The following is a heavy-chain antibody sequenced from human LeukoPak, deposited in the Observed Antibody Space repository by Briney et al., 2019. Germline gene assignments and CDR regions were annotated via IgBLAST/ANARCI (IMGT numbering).Heavy chain of an antibody. CDR2: MNPNSGNT. V-gene: IGHV1-8*01. CDR1: GYTFTTYD. Sequence: ASVKVSCKTSGYTFTTYDINWARQTTGQGLEWMGWMNPNSGNTGYAQKIQGRVTMTRHTTISTDHMALSSLRSEHPAVHYCYMRGDLGTRISDYWGEGALVTVSS. CDR3: YMRGDLGTRISDY. D-gene: IGHD2-2*01. J-gene: IGHJ4*02.